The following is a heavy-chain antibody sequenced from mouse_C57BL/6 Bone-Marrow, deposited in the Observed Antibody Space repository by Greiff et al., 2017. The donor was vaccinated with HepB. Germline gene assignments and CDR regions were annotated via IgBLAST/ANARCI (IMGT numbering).Heavy chain of an antibody. V-gene: IGHV5-12*01. Sequence: EVKVVESGGGLVQPGGSLKLSCAASGFTFSDYYMYWVRQTPEKRLEWVAYISNGGGSTYYPDTVKGRFTISRDNAKNTLYLQMSRLKSEDTAMYCCARHDYDGFAYWGQGTLVTVSA. CDR2: ISNGGGST. D-gene: IGHD2-4*01. CDR3: ARHDYDGFAY. CDR1: GFTFSDYY. J-gene: IGHJ3*01.